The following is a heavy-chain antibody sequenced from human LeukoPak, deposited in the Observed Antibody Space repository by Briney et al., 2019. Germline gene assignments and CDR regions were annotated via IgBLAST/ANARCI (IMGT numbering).Heavy chain of an antibody. Sequence: GGSLRLSCAVSGFTFSGFWMSWSRQAPGKGLEWVASINSDGSEGYYADVVKGRFTISRDNAKNSLYLQINSLRAEDTAVYYCARHGFWSSNGMDVWGQGTTVTVSS. CDR3: ARHGFWSSNGMDV. D-gene: IGHD2-8*02. CDR1: GFTFSGFW. CDR2: INSDGSEG. J-gene: IGHJ6*02. V-gene: IGHV3-7*03.